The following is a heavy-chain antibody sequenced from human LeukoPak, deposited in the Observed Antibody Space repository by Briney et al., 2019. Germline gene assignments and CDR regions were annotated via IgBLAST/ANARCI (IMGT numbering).Heavy chain of an antibody. CDR1: GLAFSAYK. D-gene: IGHD3-9*01. J-gene: IGHJ5*02. CDR3: ARDYTGYFP. CDR2: ISTDGYTT. V-gene: IGHV3-74*01. Sequence: GGSLRLSCAASGLAFSAYKMHWVRQAPRKGLVWVSRISTDGYTTDYADFVQGRFTASRDNTKNTWSLEMNSLRAEDTAVYYCARDYTGYFPWGQGTLVIVSS.